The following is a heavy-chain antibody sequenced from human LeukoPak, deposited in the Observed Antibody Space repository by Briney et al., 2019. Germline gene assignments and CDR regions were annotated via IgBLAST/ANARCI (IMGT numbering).Heavy chain of an antibody. Sequence: GESLKISCKGSGYSFTSYWIGWVRQMPGKGLEWMGIIYSADSDTRYSPSFQGQVTISADKSISTAYLQWSSLKASDTAMYYCARRDSSNWKNFDYWDQGTLVTVSS. CDR1: GYSFTSYW. CDR3: ARRDSSNWKNFDY. J-gene: IGHJ4*02. CDR2: IYSADSDT. D-gene: IGHD6-13*01. V-gene: IGHV5-51*01.